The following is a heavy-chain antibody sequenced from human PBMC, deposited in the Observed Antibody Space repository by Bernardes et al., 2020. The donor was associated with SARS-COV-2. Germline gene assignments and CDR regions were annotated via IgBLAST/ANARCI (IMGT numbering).Heavy chain of an antibody. CDR2: INSDGSYT. Sequence: GSLSLSCAASGFTFSRYWMHWVRQVPGKGLVWVSRINSDGSYTNYADFVKGRFTISRDNAKNTLYLQMNSLRAEDTAVYYCARVMIGYIYYGMGVWGQGTPVTVSS. D-gene: IGHD3-22*01. CDR3: ARVMIGYIYYGMGV. CDR1: GFTFSRYW. V-gene: IGHV3-74*01. J-gene: IGHJ6*02.